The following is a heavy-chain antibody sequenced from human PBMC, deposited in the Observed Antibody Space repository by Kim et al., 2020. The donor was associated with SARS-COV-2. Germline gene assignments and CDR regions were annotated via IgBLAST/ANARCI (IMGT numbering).Heavy chain of an antibody. D-gene: IGHD3-3*01. CDR1: GFTFSSYG. J-gene: IGHJ6*02. Sequence: GGSLRLSCAASGFTFSSYGMHWVRQAPGKGLEWVAVISYDGSNKYYADSVKGRFTISRDNSKNTLYLQMNSLRAEDTAVYYCAKTIRFLEKYYYYGMDVWGQGTTVTVSS. CDR2: ISYDGSNK. CDR3: AKTIRFLEKYYYYGMDV. V-gene: IGHV3-30*18.